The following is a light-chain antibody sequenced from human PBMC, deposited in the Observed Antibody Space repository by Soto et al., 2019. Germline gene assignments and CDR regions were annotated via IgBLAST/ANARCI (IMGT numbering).Light chain of an antibody. CDR2: EFT. CDR1: SSDVGAYNF. CDR3: SSYTTSAPYV. V-gene: IGLV2-14*01. Sequence: QSALTQPASVSGSPGQSITISCTGTSSDVGAYNFVSWYQHHPGRAPKLIIYEFTIRPSGVSNRFSGSKSGNTASLTIPGLQAEDEADYYCSSYTTSAPYVFGSGTKVTVL. J-gene: IGLJ1*01.